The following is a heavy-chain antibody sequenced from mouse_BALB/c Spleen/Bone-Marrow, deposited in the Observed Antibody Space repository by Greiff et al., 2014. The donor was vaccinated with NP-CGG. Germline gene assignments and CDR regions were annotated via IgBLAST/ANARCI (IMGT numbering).Heavy chain of an antibody. CDR3: ARSRGTTATTYYFDY. D-gene: IGHD1-2*01. CDR2: IYPHNGGN. CDR1: GYTFTDYN. Sequence: EVKLVESGPELAKPGASVKISCKASGYTFTDYNMHWVKQSHGKSLEWIVYIYPHNGGNGYNQKFKNKATLTVDSSSSTAYMELRSLTSEDCAVYYCARSRGTTATTYYFDYWGQGTTLTVSS. J-gene: IGHJ2*01. V-gene: IGHV1S29*02.